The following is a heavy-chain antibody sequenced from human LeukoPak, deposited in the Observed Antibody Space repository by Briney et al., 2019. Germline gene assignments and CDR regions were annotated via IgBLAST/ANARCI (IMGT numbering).Heavy chain of an antibody. D-gene: IGHD3-3*01. CDR3: AKADYVEWLFCYYFDY. J-gene: IGHJ4*02. CDR2: ISGSGGST. CDR1: GFTFSSYA. V-gene: IGHV3-23*01. Sequence: GGSLRLSCAASGFTFSSYAMSWVRQAPGKGLEWVSAISGSGGSTYYADSVKGRFTISRDNSKNTLYLQMNSLRAEDMAVYYCAKADYVEWLFCYYFDYWGQGTLVTVSS.